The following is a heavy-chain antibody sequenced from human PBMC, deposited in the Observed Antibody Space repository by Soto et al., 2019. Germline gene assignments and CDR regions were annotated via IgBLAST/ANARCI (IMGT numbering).Heavy chain of an antibody. CDR2: IIPIFGTA. V-gene: IGHV1-69*13. D-gene: IGHD2-15*01. Sequence: ASVKVSCKASGRTFSSYAISWVRQAPGQGLEWMGGIIPIFGTANYAQKFQGRVTITADESTSTAYMELSSLRSEDTAVYYCARGAGYCSGGSCYSRSDAFDIWGQGTMVTVSS. J-gene: IGHJ3*02. CDR3: ARGAGYCSGGSCYSRSDAFDI. CDR1: GRTFSSYA.